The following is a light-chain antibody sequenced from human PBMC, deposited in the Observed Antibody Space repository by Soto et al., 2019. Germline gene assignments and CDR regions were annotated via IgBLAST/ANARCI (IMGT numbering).Light chain of an antibody. CDR3: QQRSNCPIT. CDR1: QSVSGY. CDR2: DAS. Sequence: EIVLTQSPATLSLSPGERAILACRASQSVSGYLAWYQQKPGRAPRPIIYDASIIASGSPARFSGSGSGSDFALTTSTLQPEDFAVYYYQQRSNCPITLGQGRRLKNK. J-gene: IGKJ5*01. V-gene: IGKV3-11*01.